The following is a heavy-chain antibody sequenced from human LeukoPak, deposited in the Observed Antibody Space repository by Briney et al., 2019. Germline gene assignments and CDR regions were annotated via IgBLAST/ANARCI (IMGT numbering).Heavy chain of an antibody. CDR2: IVGDSSKT. D-gene: IGHD2-2*02. V-gene: IGHV3-23*01. CDR1: GLTHHDYA. CDR3: AKQPYNYYYLDV. J-gene: IGHJ6*03. Sequence: GGSLRLSCAISGLTHHDYAMTWVRQAPGKGLEWVSTIVGDSSKTYYADSVKGRFTISRDNSNYMLFLHMNSLRAEDTAIYYCAKQPYNYYYLDVWGKGTTVTVFS.